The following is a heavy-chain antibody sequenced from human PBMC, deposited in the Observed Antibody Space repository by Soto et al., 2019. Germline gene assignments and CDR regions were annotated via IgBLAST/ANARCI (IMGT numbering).Heavy chain of an antibody. D-gene: IGHD2-15*01. V-gene: IGHV6-1*01. CDR1: GDSVSSNSAA. Sequence: QTLSLTCAIAGDSVSSNSAAWNWIRQSPSRGLEWLGRTYYRSKWYNDYAVSVKSRITINPDTSKNQFSLQLNSVTPEDTAVYYCARSTRGGNWDLYYYHGMDVWGQGTTVTVSS. CDR3: ARSTRGGNWDLYYYHGMDV. J-gene: IGHJ6*02. CDR2: TYYRSKWYN.